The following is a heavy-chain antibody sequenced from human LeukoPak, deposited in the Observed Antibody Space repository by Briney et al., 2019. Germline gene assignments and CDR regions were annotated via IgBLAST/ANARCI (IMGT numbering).Heavy chain of an antibody. CDR2: INHSGST. D-gene: IGHD6-13*01. J-gene: IGHJ4*02. CDR3: ARNSSWPI. V-gene: IGHV4-34*01. CDR1: GGSFSGYY. Sequence: PSETLSLTCAVYGGSFSGYYWSWIRQPPGKGLEWIGEINHSGSTNYNPSLKSRVTISVDTSKNQFSLKLSSVTAADTAVYYCARNSSWPIWGQGTLVTVSS.